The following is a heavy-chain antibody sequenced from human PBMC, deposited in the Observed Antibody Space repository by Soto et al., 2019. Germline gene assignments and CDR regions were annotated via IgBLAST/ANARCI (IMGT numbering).Heavy chain of an antibody. Sequence: VGSLRLSCAASGFTFSSYSMNWVRQAPGKGLEWVSSISSSSSYIYYADSVKGRFTVSRDNANNSLYLQMNSLRDEDTAVYYCVRDTSGYYYLFDYWGQGTMVTV. CDR2: ISSSSSYI. CDR3: VRDTSGYYYLFDY. V-gene: IGHV3-21*01. D-gene: IGHD3-22*01. J-gene: IGHJ4*02. CDR1: GFTFSSYS.